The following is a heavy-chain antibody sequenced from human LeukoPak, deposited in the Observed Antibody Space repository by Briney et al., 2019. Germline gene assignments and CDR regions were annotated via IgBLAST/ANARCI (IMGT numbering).Heavy chain of an antibody. CDR3: TRTVNSASDF. Sequence: PGGSLRLSCVASGFISGDYWMRWVRQAPGKGLEWVATINQNGGVKYVDSVKGRLTISRDNAKTSLFLQMNSLRIDDTAMYYCTRTVNSASDFWGQGTLVTVSS. J-gene: IGHJ4*02. CDR2: INQNGGVK. D-gene: IGHD4-23*01. V-gene: IGHV3-7*03. CDR1: GFISGDYW.